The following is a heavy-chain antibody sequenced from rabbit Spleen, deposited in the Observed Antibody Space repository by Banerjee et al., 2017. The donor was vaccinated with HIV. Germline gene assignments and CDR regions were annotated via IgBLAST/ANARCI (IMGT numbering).Heavy chain of an antibody. V-gene: IGHV1S45*01. CDR2: IYTSSGTT. D-gene: IGHD8-1*01. J-gene: IGHJ6*01. Sequence: QEELEESGGGLVKPEGSLTLTCKASGIDFSSYYHMCWVRQAPGKGLDFIACIYTSSGTTWYASWAKGRFTISKTSSTTVTLQMTSLTAADTATYFCARDSGTSFSSYGMDLWGQGTLVTVS. CDR3: ARDSGTSFSSYGMDL. CDR1: GIDFSSYYH.